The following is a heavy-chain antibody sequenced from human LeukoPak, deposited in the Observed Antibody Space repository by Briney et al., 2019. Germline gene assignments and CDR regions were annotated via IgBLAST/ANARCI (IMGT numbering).Heavy chain of an antibody. CDR2: IIPIFGTA. CDR1: GAPFTSYA. CDR3: ARALPGNYNYYYYYMDV. D-gene: IGHD5-24*01. V-gene: IGHV1-69*05. Sequence: ASVKLSCKASGAPFTSYAISWVRQAPGQGLEWMGGIIPIFGTANYAQKCQGRVTITTDESTSTAYMELSSLRSEDTAVYYCARALPGNYNYYYYYMDVWGKGTTVTVSS. J-gene: IGHJ6*03.